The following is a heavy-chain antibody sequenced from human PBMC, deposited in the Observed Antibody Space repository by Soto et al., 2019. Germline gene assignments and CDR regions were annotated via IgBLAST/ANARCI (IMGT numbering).Heavy chain of an antibody. J-gene: IGHJ6*03. CDR2: MSYDGRKK. V-gene: IGHV3-30*18. Sequence: QVQLVESGGGVLQPGRSLRLSCVGSGFSFSSYDMNWVRQAPGTGLEWVALMSYDGRKKYYGDSVRGRVTISRDNSKNTLYLQMNHLRPEDTAIYYCAKDLKHGSRWSLGGVEHCMDVWGRGTTVSVSS. CDR3: AKDLKHGSRWSLGGVEHCMDV. CDR1: GFSFSSYD. D-gene: IGHD3-16*01.